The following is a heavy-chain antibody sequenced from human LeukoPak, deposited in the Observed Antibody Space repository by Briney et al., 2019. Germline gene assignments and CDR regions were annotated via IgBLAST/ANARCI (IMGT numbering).Heavy chain of an antibody. CDR3: TRVGYIDEGIDY. V-gene: IGHV3-7*04. J-gene: IGHJ4*02. CDR2: IKQDGSKK. D-gene: IGHD5-24*01. Sequence: PGGSLRLSCAASGFTFSSYWMQWVRQAPGKGLEWVANIKQDGSKKSYVDSVKGRFTISRDNAKNSLYLQMNSLRAEDTAIYYCTRVGYIDEGIDYWGQGTLVTVSS. CDR1: GFTFSSYW.